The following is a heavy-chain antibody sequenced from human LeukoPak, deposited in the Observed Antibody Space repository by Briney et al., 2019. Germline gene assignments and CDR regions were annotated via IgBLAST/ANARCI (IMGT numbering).Heavy chain of an antibody. CDR1: GFTFSSYA. J-gene: IGHJ3*02. CDR3: ARAHWGGNAFDI. Sequence: AGSLGLSCAASGFTFSSYAMHWVRQAPGKGLEWVAVISYDGSNKYYADSVKGRFTISRDNSKNTLYLQMNSLRAEDTAVYYCARAHWGGNAFDIWGQGTMVTVSS. V-gene: IGHV3-30-3*01. D-gene: IGHD7-27*01. CDR2: ISYDGSNK.